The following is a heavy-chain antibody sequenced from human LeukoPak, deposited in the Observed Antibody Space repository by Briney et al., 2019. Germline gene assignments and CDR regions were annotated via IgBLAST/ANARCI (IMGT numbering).Heavy chain of an antibody. Sequence: GGSLRLSCAASGFTFSSYSMNWLRQAPGKGLEWVSYISSSSSTIYYADSVKGRFTISRDNAKNSLYLQMNSLRAEDRAVYYCAGDEYSYGSSVGYWGQGTLVTVSS. CDR3: AGDEYSYGSSVGY. V-gene: IGHV3-48*01. J-gene: IGHJ4*02. CDR2: ISSSSSTI. CDR1: GFTFSSYS. D-gene: IGHD5-18*01.